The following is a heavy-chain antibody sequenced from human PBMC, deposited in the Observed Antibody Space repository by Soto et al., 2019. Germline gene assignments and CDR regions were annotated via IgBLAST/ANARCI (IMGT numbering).Heavy chain of an antibody. D-gene: IGHD3-10*01. CDR1: GGAFSGYY. CDR2: INHSGST. J-gene: IGHJ4*02. Sequence: SETLSLTCAVYGGAFSGYYWSWIRPPPGKGLEWIGEINHSGSTNYNPSLKSRVTISVDTSKNQFSLKLSSVTAADTAVYYCARELLWFGELLGYFDYWGQGTLVTVSS. CDR3: ARELLWFGELLGYFDY. V-gene: IGHV4-34*01.